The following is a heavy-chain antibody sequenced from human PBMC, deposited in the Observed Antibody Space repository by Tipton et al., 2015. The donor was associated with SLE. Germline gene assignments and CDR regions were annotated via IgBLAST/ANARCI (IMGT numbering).Heavy chain of an antibody. CDR2: IYTSGST. Sequence: TLSLTCTVSGGSFSSYFWNWIRQPAGKGLEWIGRIYTSGSTNYNSSLKSRVTMSVDTSKKQFSLKLSSVTAADTAVYYCGRAAGYSYGYNYYYIDVWGKGTTVTVSS. V-gene: IGHV4-4*07. CDR1: GGSFSSYF. D-gene: IGHD5-18*01. J-gene: IGHJ6*03. CDR3: GRAAGYSYGYNYYYIDV.